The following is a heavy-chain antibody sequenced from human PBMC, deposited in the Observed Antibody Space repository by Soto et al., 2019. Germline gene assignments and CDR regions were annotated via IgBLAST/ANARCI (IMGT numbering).Heavy chain of an antibody. J-gene: IGHJ4*02. CDR2: MSGVGGSK. Sequence: AGSLGLACAVSWFPVNYYDLSWVRQAPGKGLEWVSGMSGVGGSKYYADSVKGRLTISRDNSRNTLFLQMNNLRAADTAIYYCARRSSQGRTAHGTYFAFWGQGAQVPVSS. CDR1: WFPVNYYD. D-gene: IGHD2-21*02. CDR3: ARRSSQGRTAHGTYFAF. V-gene: IGHV3-23*01.